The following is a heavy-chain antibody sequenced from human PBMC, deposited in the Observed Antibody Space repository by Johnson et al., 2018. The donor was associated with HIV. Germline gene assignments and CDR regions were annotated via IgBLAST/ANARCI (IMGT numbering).Heavy chain of an antibody. V-gene: IGHV3-7*03. Sequence: VQLVESGGGLVQPGGSLRLSCAVSGFTFSTYGMHWVRQAPGKGLEWVANIKQDGSEKYYVDSVKGRFTISRDNAKNSLYLLMNSLRAEDTALYYCARVGRYSDSSGYYTDAFDIWGQGTMVTVSS. CDR2: IKQDGSEK. CDR3: ARVGRYSDSSGYYTDAFDI. D-gene: IGHD3-22*01. J-gene: IGHJ3*02. CDR1: GFTFSTYG.